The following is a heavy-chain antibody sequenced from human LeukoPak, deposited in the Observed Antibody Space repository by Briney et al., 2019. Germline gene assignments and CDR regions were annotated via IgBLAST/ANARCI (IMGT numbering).Heavy chain of an antibody. CDR1: GYTFTSYG. CDR3: TVLGYCSGGSCYSVDY. CDR2: MNPNSGNT. D-gene: IGHD2-15*01. J-gene: IGHJ4*02. Sequence: ASVKVSCKASGYTFTSYGISWVRQATGQGLEWMGWMNPNSGNTGYAQKFQGRVTMTRNTSISTAYMELSSLRSEDTAVYYCTVLGYCSGGSCYSVDYWGQGTLVTVSS. V-gene: IGHV1-8*02.